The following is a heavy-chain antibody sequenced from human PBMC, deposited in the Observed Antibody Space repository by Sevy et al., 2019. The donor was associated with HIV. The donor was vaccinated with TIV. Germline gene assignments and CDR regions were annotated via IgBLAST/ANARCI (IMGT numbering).Heavy chain of an antibody. D-gene: IGHD2-21*01. CDR1: GFTFNIYA. CDR2: IGGGDT. Sequence: GGSLRLSCATSGFTFNIYAMSWVRQAPGKGLEWVSTIGGGDTYYADSVKGRFTVSRDDSKSVVYLQMNGLRADDTAVYYCAKDGVSRNKLWDWFDPWGQGTLVTVSS. V-gene: IGHV3-23*01. J-gene: IGHJ5*02. CDR3: AKDGVSRNKLWDWFDP.